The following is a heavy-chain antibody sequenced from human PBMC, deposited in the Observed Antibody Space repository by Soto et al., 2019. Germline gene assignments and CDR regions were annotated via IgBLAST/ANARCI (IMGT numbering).Heavy chain of an antibody. V-gene: IGHV3-21*01. CDR2: ISSSSSYI. D-gene: IGHD3-10*01. CDR3: ARDRGVTMVRGVIIY. J-gene: IGHJ4*02. CDR1: GFTFSSYS. Sequence: GGSLRLSCAASGFTFSSYSMNWVRQAPGKGLEWVSSISSSSSYIYYADSVKGRFTISRDNAKNSLYLQMNSLRAEDTAVYYCARDRGVTMVRGVIIYWGQGTLVTVSS.